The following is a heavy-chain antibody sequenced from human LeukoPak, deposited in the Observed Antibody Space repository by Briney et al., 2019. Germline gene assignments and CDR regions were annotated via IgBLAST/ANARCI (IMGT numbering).Heavy chain of an antibody. CDR3: ARCLTYCTNGVCYTGFDY. CDR1: GYSISSGYY. D-gene: IGHD2-8*01. CDR2: IYHSGST. J-gene: IGHJ4*02. V-gene: IGHV4-38-2*02. Sequence: SETLSLTCTVSGYSISSGYYWGWIRPPPGKGLEWIGSIYHSGSTYYNPSLKSRVTISVDTSKNQFSLKLSSVTAADTAVYYCARCLTYCTNGVCYTGFDYWGQGTLVTVSS.